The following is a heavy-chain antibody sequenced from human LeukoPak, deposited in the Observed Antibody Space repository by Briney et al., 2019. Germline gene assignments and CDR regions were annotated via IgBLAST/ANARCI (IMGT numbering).Heavy chain of an antibody. Sequence: SETLSLTCAVYGGSFSGYYWSWIRQPPGKGLEWIGEINHSGSTNYNPSLKSRVTISVDTSKNQFSLKLSSVTAADRAAYYCARATYYYDSSGYYPYFDYWGQGTLVTVSS. D-gene: IGHD3-22*01. J-gene: IGHJ4*02. CDR1: GGSFSGYY. V-gene: IGHV4-34*01. CDR2: INHSGST. CDR3: ARATYYYDSSGYYPYFDY.